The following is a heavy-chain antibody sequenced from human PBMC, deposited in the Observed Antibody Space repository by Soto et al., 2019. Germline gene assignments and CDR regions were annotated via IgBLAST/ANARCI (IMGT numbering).Heavy chain of an antibody. Sequence: ASVKVSCKASGYTFTSYDINWVRQATGQGLEWMGWMNPNSGNTGYAQKFQGRVTMTRNTSISTAYMELSSLRSEDTAVYYCARALNYDFWSGYYKESDPSDQGTLDTVSS. CDR1: GYTFTSYD. V-gene: IGHV1-8*01. D-gene: IGHD3-3*01. CDR2: MNPNSGNT. J-gene: IGHJ5*02. CDR3: ARALNYDFWSGYYKESDP.